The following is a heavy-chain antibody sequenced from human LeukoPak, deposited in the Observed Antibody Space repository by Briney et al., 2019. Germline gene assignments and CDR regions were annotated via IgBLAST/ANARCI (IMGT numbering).Heavy chain of an antibody. V-gene: IGHV4-4*07. CDR3: ARATKDPIFGVVDY. Sequence: SETLSLTCTVSGGSISSYYWSWIRQPAGKGLEWIGRIYTSGSTNYNPSLKSRVTISVDTSKNQFSLKLSSVTAADTAVYYCARATKDPIFGVVDYWGQGTLVTVSS. D-gene: IGHD3-3*01. CDR1: GGSISSYY. J-gene: IGHJ4*02. CDR2: IYTSGST.